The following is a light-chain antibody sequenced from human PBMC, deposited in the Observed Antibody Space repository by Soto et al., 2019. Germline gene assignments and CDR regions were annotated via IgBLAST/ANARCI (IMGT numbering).Light chain of an antibody. Sequence: DIQMTQSPSSLSASVGDRVTITCRASQSINRYINWYQQKPGKAPKLLINAASSLQSGVPSRFSGSGSGTDFTLTISSLQPEDIATYYCQQYDNLPITFGQGTRLEIK. CDR2: AAS. V-gene: IGKV1-39*01. CDR3: QQYDNLPIT. CDR1: QSINRY. J-gene: IGKJ5*01.